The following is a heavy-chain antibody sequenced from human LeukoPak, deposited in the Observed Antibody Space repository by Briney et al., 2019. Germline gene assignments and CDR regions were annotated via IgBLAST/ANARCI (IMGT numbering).Heavy chain of an antibody. Sequence: PSETLSLTCTVSGGSISSSSYYWGWIRQPPGKGLEWIGSIYYRGSTYYNPSLKSRVTISADTSKNQFSLKLSSVTAADTAVYYCARVPRSYYYYYYMDVWGKGTTVTVSS. V-gene: IGHV4-39*07. CDR1: GGSISSSSYY. J-gene: IGHJ6*03. CDR2: IYYRGST. CDR3: ARVPRSYYYYYYMDV.